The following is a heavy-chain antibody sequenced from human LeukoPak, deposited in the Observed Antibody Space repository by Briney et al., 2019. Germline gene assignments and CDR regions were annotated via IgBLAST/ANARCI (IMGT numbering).Heavy chain of an antibody. Sequence: SETLSLTCTVSGGSISGGSYYWSWIRQPAGKGLEWIGRIYTSGSTNYNPSLKSRVTISVNTSKNQFSLKLSSVTAADTAVYYCARDLVYWGQGPLVTVSS. CDR2: IYTSGST. J-gene: IGHJ4*02. CDR3: ARDLVY. V-gene: IGHV4-61*02. CDR1: GGSISGGSYY. D-gene: IGHD1-26*01.